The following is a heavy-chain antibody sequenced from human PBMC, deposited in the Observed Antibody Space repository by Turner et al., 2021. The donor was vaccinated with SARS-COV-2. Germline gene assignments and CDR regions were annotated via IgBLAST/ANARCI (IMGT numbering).Heavy chain of an antibody. V-gene: IGHV1-2*02. CDR2: INPNSGGT. CDR1: GYTFAGYY. D-gene: IGHD5-12*01. CDR3: ARSVSWLQSLTVDY. J-gene: IGHJ4*02. Sequence: QVQLVQSGAEVKKPGASVKVSCKASGYTFAGYYIHWVRQAPGQWLKWMGWINPNSGGTNYAQRFQGRVTMTGDTSISTAYMELSTLRSDDTAVYYCARSVSWLQSLTVDYWGQGTLVTVSS.